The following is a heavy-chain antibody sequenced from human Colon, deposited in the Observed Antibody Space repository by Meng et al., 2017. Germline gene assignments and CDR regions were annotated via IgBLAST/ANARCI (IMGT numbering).Heavy chain of an antibody. J-gene: IGHJ4*02. Sequence: GESLKISCAASGFTFSGSALHWVRQASGKGLEWVGRIRSKANSYATAYAASVEGRFTIPRDESQDTAYLEMTSLETEDTAVYYCSKTTADGSSGYYDYWGQGTQVTVSS. CDR3: SKTTADGSSGYYDY. CDR2: IRSKANSYAT. V-gene: IGHV3-73*01. CDR1: GFTFSGSA. D-gene: IGHD3-22*01.